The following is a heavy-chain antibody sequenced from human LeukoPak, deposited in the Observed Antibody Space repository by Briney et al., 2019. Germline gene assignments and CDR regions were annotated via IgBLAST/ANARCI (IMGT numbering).Heavy chain of an antibody. CDR3: AKDRGLRYFEYYFDY. D-gene: IGHD3-9*01. Sequence: PGGSLRLSCAASGFTFNNYGMHWVRQAPGKGLEWVAFIRYDGSNKYYADSVKGRFTISRDNAKNTLYLQMNSLRAEDTAVYYCAKDRGLRYFEYYFDYWGQGTLVTVSS. J-gene: IGHJ4*02. V-gene: IGHV3-30*02. CDR1: GFTFNNYG. CDR2: IRYDGSNK.